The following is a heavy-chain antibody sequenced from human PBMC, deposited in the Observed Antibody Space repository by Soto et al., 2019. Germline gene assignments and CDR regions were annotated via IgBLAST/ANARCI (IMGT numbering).Heavy chain of an antibody. CDR3: ARGADYDSSGSRLNWFDP. J-gene: IGHJ5*02. CDR2: ISSSSSTI. V-gene: IGHV3-48*02. CDR1: GFTFSSYS. D-gene: IGHD3-22*01. Sequence: EVQLVESGGGLVQPGGSLSLSCAASGFTFSSYSMNWVRQAPGKGLEWVSYISSSSSTIYYPGSVKGRFTISRDNSKNSLSLQMNSLRDEYTAVYYCARGADYDSSGSRLNWFDPWGQGALVTVSS.